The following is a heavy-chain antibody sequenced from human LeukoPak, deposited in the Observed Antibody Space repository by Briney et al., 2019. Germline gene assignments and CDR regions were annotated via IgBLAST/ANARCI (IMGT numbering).Heavy chain of an antibody. D-gene: IGHD3-22*01. CDR3: ARLRVSREDSSGYGYYFDY. CDR2: INPNSGGT. Sequence: ASVKVSCKASGYTFTGYYMHWVRQAPGQGLEWMGWINPNSGGTNYAQKFQGRVTMTRDTSISTAYMELSRLRSDDTAVYYCARLRVSREDSSGYGYYFDYWGQGTLVTVSS. V-gene: IGHV1-2*02. J-gene: IGHJ4*02. CDR1: GYTFTGYY.